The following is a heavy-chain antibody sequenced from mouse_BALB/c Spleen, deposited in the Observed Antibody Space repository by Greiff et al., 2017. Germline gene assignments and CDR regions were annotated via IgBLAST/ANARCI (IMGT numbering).Heavy chain of an antibody. V-gene: IGHV3-8*02. CDR2: ISYSGST. J-gene: IGHJ2*01. D-gene: IGHD2-3*01. Sequence: EVQVVESGPSLVKPSQTLSLTCSVTGDSITSGYWNWIRKFPGNKLEYMGYISYSGSTYYNPSLKSRISITRDTSKNQYYLQLNSVTTEDTATYYCARYKRDGWFFDYWGKGTTLTVSS. CDR3: ARYKRDGWFFDY. CDR1: GDSITSGY.